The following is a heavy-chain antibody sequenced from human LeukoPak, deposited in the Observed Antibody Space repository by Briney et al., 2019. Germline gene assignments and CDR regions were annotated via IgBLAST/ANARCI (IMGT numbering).Heavy chain of an antibody. CDR1: LGTFSSYT. Sequence: ASVKVSCKPSLGTFSSYTISCVRQAPGQGLEWMGRMIPILGIANYAQKVQARVTITADKSPSTTYMELSSLRSEDTAVYYCARDHRHYYDSSGYLTTLGYWGQGTLVTVSS. D-gene: IGHD3-22*01. J-gene: IGHJ4*02. CDR2: MIPILGIA. CDR3: ARDHRHYYDSSGYLTTLGY. V-gene: IGHV1-69*04.